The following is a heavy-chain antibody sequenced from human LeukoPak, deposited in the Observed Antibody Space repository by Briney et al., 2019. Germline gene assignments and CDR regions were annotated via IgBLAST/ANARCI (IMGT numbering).Heavy chain of an antibody. CDR3: ARGRCIAVAGTDDDYYYYYYMDV. D-gene: IGHD6-19*01. V-gene: IGHV3-21*01. Sequence: GGSLRLSCAASGFIFSSYSMSWVRQAPGKGLEWVSSISTSSSYIYYADSVKGRFTISRDNAKNSLYLQMNSLRAEDTAMYYCARGRCIAVAGTDDDYYYYYYMDVWGKGTTVTISS. J-gene: IGHJ6*03. CDR2: ISTSSSYI. CDR1: GFIFSSYS.